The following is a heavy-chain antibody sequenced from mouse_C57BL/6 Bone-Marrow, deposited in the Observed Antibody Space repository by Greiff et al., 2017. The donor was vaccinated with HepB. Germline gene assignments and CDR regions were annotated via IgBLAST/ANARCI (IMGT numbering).Heavy chain of an antibody. J-gene: IGHJ2*01. Sequence: VQLQQSGAELVRPGTSVKVSCKASGYAFTNYLIEWVKQRPGRGLEWIGVINPGSGGTNYNEKFKGKATLTADKSSSTAYMQLSSLTSEDSAVYFCARRGLWLRRGYFDYWGQGTTLTVSS. CDR2: INPGSGGT. V-gene: IGHV1-54*01. CDR3: ARRGLWLRRGYFDY. D-gene: IGHD2-2*01. CDR1: GYAFTNYL.